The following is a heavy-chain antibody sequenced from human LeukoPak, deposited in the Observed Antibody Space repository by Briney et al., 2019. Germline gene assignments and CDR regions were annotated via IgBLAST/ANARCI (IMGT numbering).Heavy chain of an antibody. V-gene: IGHV3-7*03. CDR1: GFSFSTIY. Sequence: GGSLRLSCAASGFSFSTIYMSWVRQTTGQGLEWVANINVDGTAEYYVDSVKGRFTISRDNAKNSLYLQMNSLRDEDTAVYYCARDPYRFAFDIWGQGTVVLVSS. CDR3: ARDPYRFAFDI. D-gene: IGHD1-26*01. J-gene: IGHJ3*02. CDR2: INVDGTAE.